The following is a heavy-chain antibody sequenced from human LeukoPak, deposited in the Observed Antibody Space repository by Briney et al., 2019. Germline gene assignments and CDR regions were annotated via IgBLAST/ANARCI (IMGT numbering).Heavy chain of an antibody. Sequence: SETLSLTCAVFGGSFDGYYWTWIRQSPEKGLEWIGEIVYSGSTNYNPSLKSRVIISADTSKVQFSLTLSSVTAADTAVYYCATMMYGSGNYYNSDYWGQGTLVTVSS. D-gene: IGHD3-10*01. CDR2: IVYSGST. J-gene: IGHJ4*02. CDR1: GGSFDGYY. V-gene: IGHV4-34*12. CDR3: ATMMYGSGNYYNSDY.